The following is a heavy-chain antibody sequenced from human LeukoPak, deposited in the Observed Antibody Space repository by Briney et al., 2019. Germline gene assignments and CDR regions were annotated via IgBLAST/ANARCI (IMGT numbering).Heavy chain of an antibody. V-gene: IGHV3-23*01. CDR2: ISSSGGST. Sequence: PGGSLRLSCTASEFTFSVYTMNWVRQAPGKGLEWVSIISSSGGSTYYADSVKGRFIISRDNSKNTLYLQMNSLRAEDTAVYYCAKGSRSIAVDNLCDYWGQGSLVTVSS. CDR1: EFTFSVYT. CDR3: AKGSRSIAVDNLCDY. J-gene: IGHJ4*02. D-gene: IGHD6-19*01.